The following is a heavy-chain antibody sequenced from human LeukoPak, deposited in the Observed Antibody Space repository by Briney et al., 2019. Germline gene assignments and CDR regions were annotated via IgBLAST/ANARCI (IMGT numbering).Heavy chain of an antibody. CDR3: AKIGGSSSGWFDAFDI. J-gene: IGHJ3*02. Sequence: AGGSLRLSCAASGFTFSSYGMHWVRQAPGKGLEWVAVIWYDGSNKYYADSVKGRFTISRDNSKNTLYLQMNSLRAEDTAVYYCAKIGGSSSGWFDAFDIWGQGTMVTVSS. D-gene: IGHD6-19*01. CDR2: IWYDGSNK. CDR1: GFTFSSYG. V-gene: IGHV3-33*06.